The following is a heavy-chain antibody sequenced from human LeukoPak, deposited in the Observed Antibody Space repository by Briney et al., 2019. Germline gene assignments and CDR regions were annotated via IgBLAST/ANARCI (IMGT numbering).Heavy chain of an antibody. CDR2: IIPIFGTA. D-gene: IGHD3-22*01. Sequence: SVKVSCKASGGTFSSYAISWVRQAPGQRLEWMGGIIPIFGTANYAQKFQGRVTITADESTSTAYMELSSLRSEDTAVYYCARDQITMIVVHYYYGMDVWGQGTTVTVSS. CDR3: ARDQITMIVVHYYYGMDV. J-gene: IGHJ6*02. V-gene: IGHV1-69*01. CDR1: GGTFSSYA.